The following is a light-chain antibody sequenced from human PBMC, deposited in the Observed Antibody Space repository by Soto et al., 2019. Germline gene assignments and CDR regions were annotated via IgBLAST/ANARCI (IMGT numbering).Light chain of an antibody. CDR3: STYIGATTRV. Sequence: QLVLTQPASVSGSPGQSITISCTGSSSDIGPYNYVSWYQHHPGKAPKVMISEVSTRPPGVSDRFSGSKSGNTASLTISGLEAEDEADYYCSTYIGATTRVFGTGTKVTVL. CDR2: EVS. V-gene: IGLV2-14*01. CDR1: SSDIGPYNY. J-gene: IGLJ1*01.